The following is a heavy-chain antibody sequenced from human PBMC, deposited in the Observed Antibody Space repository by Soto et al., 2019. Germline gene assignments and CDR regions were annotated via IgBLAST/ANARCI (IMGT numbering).Heavy chain of an antibody. V-gene: IGHV4-59*11. D-gene: IGHD2-2*01. Sequence: SETLCLTCSVAGGSIISHAWHWIRQTPGRGLEWIGHVYSSGNTNYNPSLTSRVTISSDMSKNQFSLKLTSVTAADTAVYYCARVPSTFHGNWFDHWGQGPLVTVPQ. CDR3: ARVPSTFHGNWFDH. CDR1: GGSIISHA. CDR2: VYSSGNT. J-gene: IGHJ5*02.